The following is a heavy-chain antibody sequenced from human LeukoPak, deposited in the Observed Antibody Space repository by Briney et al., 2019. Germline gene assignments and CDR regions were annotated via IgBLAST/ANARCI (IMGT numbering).Heavy chain of an antibody. D-gene: IGHD3-3*01. CDR2: INTNTGNP. CDR3: ARGGRDFWSGFDFDWFDP. Sequence: ASVKVSCKASGYTFTSYAMNWVRQAPGQGLEWMGWINTNTGNPTYAQGFTGRFVFSLDTSVSTAYLRISSLKAEDTAVYYCARGGRDFWSGFDFDWFDPWGQGTLVTVSS. CDR1: GYTFTSYA. V-gene: IGHV7-4-1*02. J-gene: IGHJ5*02.